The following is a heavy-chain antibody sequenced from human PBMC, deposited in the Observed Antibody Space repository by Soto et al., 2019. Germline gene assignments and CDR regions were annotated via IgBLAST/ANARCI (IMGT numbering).Heavy chain of an antibody. CDR3: ARHLYDYVWGSYRH. CDR1: GYIFKNYA. CDR2: IIPVFGTP. J-gene: IGHJ4*02. D-gene: IGHD3-16*02. V-gene: IGHV1-69*13. Sequence: SVRVSCKSCGYIFKNYAVTWLRQAPGQGLEWMGGIIPVFGTPDYSQKFRGRVTITADESTSTVYMELRSLTSEDTAVYYCARHLYDYVWGSYRHWGQGTLVTVSS.